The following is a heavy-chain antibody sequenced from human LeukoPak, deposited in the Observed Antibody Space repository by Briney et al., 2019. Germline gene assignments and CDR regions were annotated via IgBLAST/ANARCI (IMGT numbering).Heavy chain of an antibody. Sequence: PGGSLRLSCAASGFSFISYGMHWVRQAPGKGREWVGVISDDGRSKDYAYSMRGRFTIARHNSNYTLYLQMNSLRAEDTAVYDCAKRASEYGDYVSYFDSWGQGTLVTVSS. D-gene: IGHD4-17*01. CDR2: ISDDGRSK. CDR1: GFSFISYG. V-gene: IGHV3-30*18. J-gene: IGHJ4*02. CDR3: AKRASEYGDYVSYFDS.